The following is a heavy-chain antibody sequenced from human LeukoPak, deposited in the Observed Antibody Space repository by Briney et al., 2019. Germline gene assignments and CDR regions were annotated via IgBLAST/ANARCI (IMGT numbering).Heavy chain of an antibody. Sequence: EASVKVSCXTSGYTFTNYGINWVRRAPGQGLEWMGWISPYNGHTNYAQKLQGRVTMTTDTLTSTAYMELRSLRSDDTAVYYCARDHYDFWSFDYWGQGTLVTVSS. J-gene: IGHJ4*02. CDR1: GYTFTNYG. CDR2: ISPYNGHT. CDR3: ARDHYDFWSFDY. V-gene: IGHV1-18*01. D-gene: IGHD3-3*01.